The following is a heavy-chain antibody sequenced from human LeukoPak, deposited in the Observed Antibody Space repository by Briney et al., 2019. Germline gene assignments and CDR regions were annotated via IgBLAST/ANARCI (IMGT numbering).Heavy chain of an antibody. Sequence: SETLSLTCAVYGGSFSGYYWSWIRQPPGKGLEWIGEINHSGSTNYNPSLKGRVTISVDTSKNQISLKLSSVTAADTALYYCARDSYNWNVDAFDPWGQGTLVTVSS. V-gene: IGHV4-34*01. J-gene: IGHJ5*02. CDR1: GGSFSGYY. CDR3: ARDSYNWNVDAFDP. D-gene: IGHD1-20*01. CDR2: INHSGST.